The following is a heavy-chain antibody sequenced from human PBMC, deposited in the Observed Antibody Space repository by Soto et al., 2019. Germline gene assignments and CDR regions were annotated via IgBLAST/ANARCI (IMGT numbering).Heavy chain of an antibody. CDR2: INKSGGST. CDR1: GFTLSSFA. CDR3: AKDPPTTGTTFDY. J-gene: IGHJ4*02. D-gene: IGHD1-1*01. V-gene: IGHV3-23*01. Sequence: EVQLLESGGGLVQPGGSLRLSCAASGFTLSSFAMSWVRQAPGKGLEWVSTINKSGGSTYYADSVKGRFTISRDNSKNMLFLQINGLRAEDTAVYYCAKDPPTTGTTFDYWGRGTLVTVSS.